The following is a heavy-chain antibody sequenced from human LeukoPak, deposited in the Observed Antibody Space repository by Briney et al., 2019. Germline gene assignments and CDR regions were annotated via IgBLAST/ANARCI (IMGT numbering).Heavy chain of an antibody. D-gene: IGHD5-12*01. CDR1: GFPFSTYW. J-gene: IGHJ4*02. CDR2: IKNDGSEK. Sequence: GGSLRLSCAASGFPFSTYWITWVRQAPGKGLEWVANIKNDGSEKYYVDSGKGRFTISRDNAENSLFLQMNSLRVEDTAIYYCTRDSGLTGYDLLDYWGQGTLVTVSS. V-gene: IGHV3-7*01. CDR3: TRDSGLTGYDLLDY.